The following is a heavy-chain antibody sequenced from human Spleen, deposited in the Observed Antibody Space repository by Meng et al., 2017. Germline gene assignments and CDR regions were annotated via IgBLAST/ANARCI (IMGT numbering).Heavy chain of an antibody. D-gene: IGHD3-10*01. CDR1: GGSFSGYY. CDR2: INHSGST. J-gene: IGHJ3*02. CDR3: AREASGADGITFDI. V-gene: IGHV4-34*01. Sequence: SETLSLTCAVYGGSFSGYYWSWIRQPPGKGLEWIGEINHSGSTNYNPSLMSRVTISVDTSKNQFSLKLSSVTAADTAVYYCAREASGADGITFDIWGQGTMVTVSS.